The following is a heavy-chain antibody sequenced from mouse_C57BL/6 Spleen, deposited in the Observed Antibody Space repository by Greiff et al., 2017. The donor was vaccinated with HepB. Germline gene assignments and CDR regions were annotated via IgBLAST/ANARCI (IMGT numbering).Heavy chain of an antibody. CDR3: GRSIYYYGSKYFDV. CDR1: GYAFSSYW. J-gene: IGHJ1*03. D-gene: IGHD1-1*01. Sequence: VQLQQSGAELVKPGASVKISCKASGYAFSSYWMNWVKQRPGKGLEWIGQIYPGDGETNYNGKFKGKSTLTADTSSSTAYMQLISLTSEDSAVYYYGRSIYYYGSKYFDVWGKGTTVTVSS. CDR2: IYPGDGET. V-gene: IGHV1-80*01.